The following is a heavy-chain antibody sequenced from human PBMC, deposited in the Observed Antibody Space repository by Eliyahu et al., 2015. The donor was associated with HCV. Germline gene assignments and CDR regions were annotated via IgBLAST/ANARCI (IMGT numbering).Heavy chain of an antibody. CDR3: AKDYEYGDYYTMDV. D-gene: IGHD3-16*01. Sequence: QVQLVESGGGVVQAGRSLRLSCAASGMSFSGYGMHWVRQAPGKGLEWVATISYDGSNKYNADSVKGRFTISRDNSKNTLYLQMNSLRPEDTAVYFCAKDYEYGDYYTMDVWGQGTTVTVSS. CDR2: ISYDGSNK. V-gene: IGHV3-30*18. J-gene: IGHJ6*02. CDR1: GMSFSGYG.